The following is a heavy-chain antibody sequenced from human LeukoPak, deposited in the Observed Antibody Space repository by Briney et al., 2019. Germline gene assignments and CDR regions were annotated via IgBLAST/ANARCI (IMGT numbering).Heavy chain of an antibody. J-gene: IGHJ4*02. CDR2: IFYTGST. D-gene: IGHD3-10*01. Sequence: SETLSLTCTVSGGSISSSFHYWGWIRQPPGKGLEWIGTIFYTGSTYYNPSLESRVTISADTSKNQFSLKLSSVTAADTAVYYCARRAMYGSGSYGDYWGQGTLVTVSS. CDR3: ARRAMYGSGSYGDY. CDR1: GGSISSSFHY. V-gene: IGHV4-39*01.